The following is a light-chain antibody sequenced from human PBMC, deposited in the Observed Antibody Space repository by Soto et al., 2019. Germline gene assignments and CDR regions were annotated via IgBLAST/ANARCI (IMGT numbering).Light chain of an antibody. V-gene: IGKV1-39*01. Sequence: DIQMTQSQSSLSASEGDRVTITCRPSQTISISLNWYQQKPGKPPNLLIYATSTLQSGVPSRFSGSGSGTDFTLTISSLQPEDFATYYCQQSYSTPRTFGQGTKVDIK. CDR1: QTISIS. CDR3: QQSYSTPRT. CDR2: ATS. J-gene: IGKJ1*01.